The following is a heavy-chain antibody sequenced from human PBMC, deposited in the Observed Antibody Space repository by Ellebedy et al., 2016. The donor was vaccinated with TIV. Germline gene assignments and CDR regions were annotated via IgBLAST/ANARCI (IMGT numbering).Heavy chain of an antibody. CDR3: ARGRYPSPMVDY. Sequence: SETLSLTXAVYGGSFSGYYWTWIRQPPGKGLEWIGDITPGGSANYNPSLKSRVVISVDTSKNQFSLKLPSMTAADMSVYYCARGRYPSPMVDYWGQGTLVTVSS. CDR1: GGSFSGYY. CDR2: ITPGGSA. J-gene: IGHJ4*02. V-gene: IGHV4-34*01. D-gene: IGHD4/OR15-4a*01.